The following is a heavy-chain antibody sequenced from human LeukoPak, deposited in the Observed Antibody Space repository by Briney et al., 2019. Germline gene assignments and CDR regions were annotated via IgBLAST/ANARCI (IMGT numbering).Heavy chain of an antibody. CDR3: ARDLSGYSYGFDY. J-gene: IGHJ4*02. CDR2: INHSGST. Sequence: SETLSLTCAVYGGSFSGYYWSWIRQPPGKGLEWIGEINHSGSTNYNPSLKSRVTISVDTSKNQFSLKLSSVTAADTAAYYCARDLSGYSYGFDYWGQGTLVTVSS. CDR1: GGSFSGYY. V-gene: IGHV4-34*01. D-gene: IGHD5-18*01.